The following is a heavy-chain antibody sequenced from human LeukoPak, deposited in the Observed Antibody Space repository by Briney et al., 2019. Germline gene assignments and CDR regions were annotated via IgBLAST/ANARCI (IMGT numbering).Heavy chain of an antibody. CDR2: ISYDGSNK. V-gene: IGHV3-30*18. CDR3: ANLMITFGGVIDNDY. D-gene: IGHD3-16*02. J-gene: IGHJ4*02. CDR1: GFTFSSYG. Sequence: GGSLRLSCAASGFTFSSYGMHLVRQAPGKGLEWVAVISYDGSNKYYADSVKGRFTISRDNSKNTLYLQMNSLRAEDTAVYYCANLMITFGGVIDNDYWGQGTLVTVSS.